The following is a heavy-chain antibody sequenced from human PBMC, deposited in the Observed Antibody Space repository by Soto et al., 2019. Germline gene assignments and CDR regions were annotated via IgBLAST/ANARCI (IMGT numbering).Heavy chain of an antibody. CDR1: GGSINSGGYC. Sequence: QVQLQESGPGLVKPSQTLSLTCTVSGGSINSGGYCWSWIRQHPGKGLDWIGCISYGGSTSYNPSLKSGVTIAVDTSKNQFSLKLTSVSAGDTAVYYCARGILVWGQGALITVSS. D-gene: IGHD5-18*01. V-gene: IGHV4-31*03. CDR2: ISYGGST. J-gene: IGHJ4*02. CDR3: ARGILV.